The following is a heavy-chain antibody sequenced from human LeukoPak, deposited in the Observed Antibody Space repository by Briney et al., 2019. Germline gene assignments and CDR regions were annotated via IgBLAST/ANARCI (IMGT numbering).Heavy chain of an antibody. Sequence: ASVKVSCKASGYRFTNYYIHWVRQAPGQGLEWMGRINPSGGGTSYAQKFQGRVTMTRDMSTSTVYMELSSLRSEDTAVYYCARDQDSIGYGENLYWGQGILVTVSS. CDR1: GYRFTNYY. J-gene: IGHJ4*02. CDR2: INPSGGGT. V-gene: IGHV1-46*01. D-gene: IGHD5-18*01. CDR3: ARDQDSIGYGENLY.